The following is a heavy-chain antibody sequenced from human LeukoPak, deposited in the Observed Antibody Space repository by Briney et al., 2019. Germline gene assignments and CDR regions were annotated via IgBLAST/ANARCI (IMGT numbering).Heavy chain of an antibody. CDR3: ARGGVAAAVNGMDV. D-gene: IGHD6-13*01. J-gene: IGHJ6*02. V-gene: IGHV4-34*01. CDR2: INHSGST. Sequence: SETLSLTCAVYGGSFSGYYWSWIRQPPGKGLEWIGEINHSGSTNYNPSFKSRVTISVDTSKNQFSLKLSSVTAADTAVYYCARGGVAAAVNGMDVWGQGTTVTVSS. CDR1: GGSFSGYY.